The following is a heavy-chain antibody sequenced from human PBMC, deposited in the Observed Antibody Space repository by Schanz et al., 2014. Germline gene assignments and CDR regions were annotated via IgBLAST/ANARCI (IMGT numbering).Heavy chain of an antibody. V-gene: IGHV3-23*04. J-gene: IGHJ4*02. CDR2: ISGSGGST. CDR1: GFTVSSNY. D-gene: IGHD6-19*01. CDR3: ARKTDSSGTGDY. Sequence: EVQLVESGGGLVQPGGSLRLSCAASGFTVSSNYMSWVRQAPGKGLEWVAGISGSGGSTYYADSVKGRFTISRDNSKNTLYLQMNSLRAEDTAVYYCARKTDSSGTGDYWGQGTLVTVSS.